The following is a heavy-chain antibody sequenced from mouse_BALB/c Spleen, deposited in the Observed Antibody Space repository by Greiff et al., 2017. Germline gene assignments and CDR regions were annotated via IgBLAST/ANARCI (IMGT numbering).Heavy chain of an antibody. J-gene: IGHJ2*01. Sequence: MLVESGGGLVQPGGSLKLSCAASGFTFSSYTMSWVRQTPEKRLEWVAYISNGGGSTYYPDTVKGRFTISRDNAKNTLYLQMSSLKSEDTAMYYCARGVERDYFDYWGQGTTLTVSS. CDR3: ARGVERDYFDY. CDR1: GFTFSSYT. V-gene: IGHV5-12-2*01. CDR2: ISNGGGST. D-gene: IGHD1-1*01.